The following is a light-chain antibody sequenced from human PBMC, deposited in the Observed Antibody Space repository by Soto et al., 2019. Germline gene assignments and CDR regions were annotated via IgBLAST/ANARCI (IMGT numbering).Light chain of an antibody. CDR3: QQYDNWPLT. J-gene: IGKJ4*01. V-gene: IGKV3-15*01. CDR1: QSVSSN. CDR2: GAS. Sequence: EIVMTQSPATLPVSPGERATLSCRASQSVSSNLAWYQQKPGQAPGFLIYGASTRATGIPARFSGSGSGTEFTLTISSLQSEDFAVYYCQQYDNWPLTFGGGTKVDIK.